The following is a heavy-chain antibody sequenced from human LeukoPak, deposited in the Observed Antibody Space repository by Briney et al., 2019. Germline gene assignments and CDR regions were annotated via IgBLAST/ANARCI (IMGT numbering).Heavy chain of an antibody. Sequence: GRSLRLSCAASGFTFSSYAMSWVRQAPGKGLEWVSAISGSGGSTYYANSVKGRFTISRDNSKNTLYLQMNSLRAEDTAVYYCAKLSSYYDFWSGYISFDYWGQGTLVTVSS. V-gene: IGHV3-23*01. J-gene: IGHJ4*02. CDR2: ISGSGGST. CDR3: AKLSSYYDFWSGYISFDY. D-gene: IGHD3-3*01. CDR1: GFTFSSYA.